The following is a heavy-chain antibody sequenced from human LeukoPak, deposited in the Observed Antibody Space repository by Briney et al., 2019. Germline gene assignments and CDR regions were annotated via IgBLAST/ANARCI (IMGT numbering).Heavy chain of an antibody. J-gene: IGHJ3*02. CDR1: GFTFDDYA. CDR3: AKDRSAGLDDAFDI. CDR2: ISWNSGSI. Sequence: GGSLRLSCAASGFTFDDYAMHWVRQAPGKGLEWVSGISWNSGSIGYADSVKGRFTISRDNAKNSLYLQMNSLRAEDTALYYCAKDRSAGLDDAFDIWGQGTMVTASS. V-gene: IGHV3-9*01. D-gene: IGHD3/OR15-3a*01.